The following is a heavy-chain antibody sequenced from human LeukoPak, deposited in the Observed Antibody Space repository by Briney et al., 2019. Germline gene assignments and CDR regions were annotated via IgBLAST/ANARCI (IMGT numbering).Heavy chain of an antibody. D-gene: IGHD4-17*01. Sequence: ASVKVSCKASGYTFTGYYMHWVRQAPGQGLEWMGWINPNSGGTNYAQKFQGRVTMTRDTSITTAYMELSRLRSDDTAVYYCARDYGDHNWFDPWGQGTLVTVSS. CDR3: ARDYGDHNWFDP. CDR1: GYTFTGYY. J-gene: IGHJ5*02. V-gene: IGHV1-2*02. CDR2: INPNSGGT.